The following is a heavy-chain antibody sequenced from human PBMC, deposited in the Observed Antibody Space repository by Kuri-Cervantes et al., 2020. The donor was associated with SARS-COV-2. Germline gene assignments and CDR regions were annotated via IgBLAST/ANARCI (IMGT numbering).Heavy chain of an antibody. Sequence: SQTLSLTCAFYGEAFSGYYWGWIRQPPGKGLEWIGSIYYSGSTYYNPSLKSRVTISVDTSKNQFSLKLSSVTAADTAVYYCARHSIPSYALDIWGQGTMVTVSS. V-gene: IGHV4-39*01. CDR3: ARHSIPSYALDI. J-gene: IGHJ3*02. CDR2: IYYSGST. CDR1: GEAFSGYY. D-gene: IGHD3-3*02.